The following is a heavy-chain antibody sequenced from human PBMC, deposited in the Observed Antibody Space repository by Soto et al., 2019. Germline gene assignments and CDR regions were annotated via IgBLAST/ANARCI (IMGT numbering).Heavy chain of an antibody. D-gene: IGHD3-3*01. J-gene: IGHJ3*02. CDR3: ARPHYTQDVWYPTYDI. Sequence: GESLKISCKGFDYTFAAYWIGWVRQMPGKGLEWMGVLNPRDSDVKYSPPFEGQVTISPDKSINSAFLQWRSLKASDTAMYYCARPHYTQDVWYPTYDIWGQGIMVTVSS. CDR1: DYTFAAYW. CDR2: LNPRDSDV. V-gene: IGHV5-51*01.